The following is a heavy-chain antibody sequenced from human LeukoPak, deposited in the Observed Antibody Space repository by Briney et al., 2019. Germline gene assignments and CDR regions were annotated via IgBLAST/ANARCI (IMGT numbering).Heavy chain of an antibody. CDR3: ARGGFWSGYSQLYYYYYGMDV. J-gene: IGHJ6*02. CDR1: GGSFSGYY. D-gene: IGHD3-3*01. CDR2: INHSGST. Sequence: SETLSLTCAVYGGSFSGYYWSWIRQPPGKGLEWIGEINHSGSTNYNPSLKSRVTISVDTSKNQFSLKLSSVTAADTAVYYCARGGFWSGYSQLYYYYYGMDVCGQGTTVTVSS. V-gene: IGHV4-34*01.